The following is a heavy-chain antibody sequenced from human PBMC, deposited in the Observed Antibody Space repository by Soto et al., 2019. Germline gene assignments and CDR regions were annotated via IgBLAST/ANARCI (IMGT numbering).Heavy chain of an antibody. CDR3: ATVAKMGTVTKGNYYYMDG. CDR1: GDTFSNHT. V-gene: IGHV1-69*04. J-gene: IGHJ6*03. D-gene: IGHD4-17*01. Sequence: QVQLVQSGAEVKKPGSSVKVSCKASGDTFSNHTISWVRQAPGQGLEWMGRIIPMLGVANYAHKFQGRVTITADKSTITAYMELSSLRSADTAVNYCATVAKMGTVTKGNYYYMDGWGKGTTVTVSS. CDR2: IIPMLGVA.